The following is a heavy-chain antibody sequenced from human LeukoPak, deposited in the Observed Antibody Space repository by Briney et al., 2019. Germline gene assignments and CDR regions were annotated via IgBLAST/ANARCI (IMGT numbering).Heavy chain of an antibody. CDR1: GFTFSSYW. D-gene: IGHD3-10*02. CDR2: INSDGSST. Sequence: GGSLRLSCAASGFTFSSYWMHWVRQAPGAGLMWVSRINSDGSSTTYADSVKGRFSISRDNAKNSLYLQMNSLRAEDTAVYYCAELGITMTGGVWGKGTTVTISS. J-gene: IGHJ6*04. V-gene: IGHV3-74*01. CDR3: AELGITMTGGV.